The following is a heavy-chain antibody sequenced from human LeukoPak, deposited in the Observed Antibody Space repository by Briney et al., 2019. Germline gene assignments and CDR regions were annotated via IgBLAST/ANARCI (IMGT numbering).Heavy chain of an antibody. D-gene: IGHD3-10*01. CDR1: GFSLSTSGVG. Sequence: SGPTLVKPTQTLTLTCTFSGFSLSTSGVGVGWIRQPPGKALEWLALIYWDDDKRYSPSLKSRLTITKDTSKNQVVLTMTNMDPVDTATYYCAHLRTTQLWFGELLPRLESYYFDYWGQGTLVTVSS. CDR3: AHLRTTQLWFGELLPRLESYYFDY. CDR2: IYWDDDK. J-gene: IGHJ4*02. V-gene: IGHV2-5*02.